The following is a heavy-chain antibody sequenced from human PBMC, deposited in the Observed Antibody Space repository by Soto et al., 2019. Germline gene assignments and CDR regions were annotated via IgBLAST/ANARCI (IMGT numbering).Heavy chain of an antibody. J-gene: IGHJ3*02. CDR1: GFTLSSYA. CDR3: AKGRDYDILTGSYTDAFDI. Sequence: EVQLLESGGGLVQPGGSLRLSCAASGFTLSSYAMSWVRQAPGKVLEWVSTVSGSGGSTYYADSVKGRFTISRDNSKNTLYLQMNTLRAEVTAVYYCAKGRDYDILTGSYTDAFDIWGQGTMVTVSS. CDR2: VSGSGGST. D-gene: IGHD3-9*01. V-gene: IGHV3-23*01.